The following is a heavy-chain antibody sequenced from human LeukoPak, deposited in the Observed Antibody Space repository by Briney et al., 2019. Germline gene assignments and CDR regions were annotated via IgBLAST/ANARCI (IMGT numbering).Heavy chain of an antibody. D-gene: IGHD7-27*01. CDR2: INPNNGDT. Sequence: ASVKVSCKTSGYTFTGYYLHCIRQAPGQGLEWMAWINPNNGDTNYAQKFQGRVTMTRDTSISTAYMELSRLKSDDTAVYYCARGGSGYFFDFWGQGTLATVSS. J-gene: IGHJ4*02. V-gene: IGHV1-2*02. CDR3: ARGGSGYFFDF. CDR1: GYTFTGYY.